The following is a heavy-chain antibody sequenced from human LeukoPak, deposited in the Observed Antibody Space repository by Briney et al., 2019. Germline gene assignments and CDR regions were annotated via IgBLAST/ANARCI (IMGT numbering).Heavy chain of an antibody. CDR1: GFAFSDFW. V-gene: IGHV3-7*01. CDR2: IRHDGNAK. CDR3: TRDFVF. J-gene: IGHJ4*02. Sequence: GGSLRLSCAASGFAFSDFWMSWVRQAPGKGLEWVANIRHDGNAKNYVPSVRGRFTISRDNARNSVYLQMSALRVEDTAVYYCTRDFVFWGQGSLVTASS. D-gene: IGHD3-3*01.